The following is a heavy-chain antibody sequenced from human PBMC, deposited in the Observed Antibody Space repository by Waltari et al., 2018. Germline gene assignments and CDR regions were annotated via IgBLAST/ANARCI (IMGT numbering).Heavy chain of an antibody. CDR1: GYTFTGYY. CDR3: ATYCASGGCSPGHSPGGLDP. CDR2: INPNSGST. J-gene: IGHJ5*02. D-gene: IGHD2-8*01. Sequence: QAQLVQSGAEVKEPGASVKVSCKASGYTFTGYYMNWVRQAPGQGLEWMGWINPNSGSTSYVQYLQGRVTLTWDTSTSTAFMELSRLTSDDTAMYYCATYCASGGCSPGHSPGGLDPWGQGALVTVSS. V-gene: IGHV1-2*02.